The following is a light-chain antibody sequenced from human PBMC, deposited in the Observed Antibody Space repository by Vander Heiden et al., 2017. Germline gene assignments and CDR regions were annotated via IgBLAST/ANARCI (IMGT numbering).Light chain of an antibody. J-gene: IGLJ3*02. CDR3: QSADSSGTWV. V-gene: IGLV3-25*03. CDR2: KDS. Sequence: SYELTQPPSVSVSPGPTARITCSGDALPKQYAYCYQQKPGQSPVLVIYKDSERPSGIPERFSGSSSGTTVTLTISGVQAEDEADYYCQSADSSGTWVFGGGTKLTVL. CDR1: ALPKQY.